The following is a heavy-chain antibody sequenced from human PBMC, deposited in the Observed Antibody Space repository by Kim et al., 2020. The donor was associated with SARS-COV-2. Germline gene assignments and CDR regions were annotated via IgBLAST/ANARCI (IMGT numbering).Heavy chain of an antibody. V-gene: IGHV3-21*01. CDR2: ISYSSTYM. J-gene: IGHJ2*01. CDR3: ARVAGSRGYFDL. Sequence: GGSLRLSCAACGFTFSSYSMNWVRQAPGKGPEWVSSISYSSTYMFYADSVKGRFTISRDNAKNSLYLQMNSLRAEDTAVYYCARVAGSRGYFDLWGRGTLVTVSS. CDR1: GFTFSSYS.